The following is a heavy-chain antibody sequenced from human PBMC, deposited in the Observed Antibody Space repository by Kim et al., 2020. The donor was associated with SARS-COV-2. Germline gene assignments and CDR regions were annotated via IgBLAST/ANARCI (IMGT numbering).Heavy chain of an antibody. V-gene: IGHV1-69*01. J-gene: IGHJ4*02. CDR3: ASGGLGIHFDY. CDR2: A. D-gene: IGHD3-16*01. Sequence: ANYAQKFQGRVTSTADESTSTVYMELSSLRSEDTAVYYCASGGLGIHFDYWGQGTLVTVSS.